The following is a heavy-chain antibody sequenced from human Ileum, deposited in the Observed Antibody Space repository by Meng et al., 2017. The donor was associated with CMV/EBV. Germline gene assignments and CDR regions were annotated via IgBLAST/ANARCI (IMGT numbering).Heavy chain of an antibody. CDR3: TTGSAYSPPGQFHQ. D-gene: IGHD3-22*01. J-gene: IGHJ4*02. V-gene: IGHV4-4*02. Sequence: VAGGSISRANWWTWVRQTPGKGLEWIGEVYRGGNAMYNPSLQSRLTISVDDSTNQVSLRLRSVTAADTAMYYCTTGSAYSPPGQFHQWGQGTLVTVSS. CDR2: VYRGGNA. CDR1: GGSISRANW.